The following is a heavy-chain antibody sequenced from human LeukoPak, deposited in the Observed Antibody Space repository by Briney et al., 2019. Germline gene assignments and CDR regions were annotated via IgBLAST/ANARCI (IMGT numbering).Heavy chain of an antibody. CDR3: AREKWGHDYYGSGSYFYYGMDV. CDR1: GGSISSSNW. CDR2: IYHSGST. D-gene: IGHD3-10*01. V-gene: IGHV4-4*02. J-gene: IGHJ6*04. Sequence: PSETLSLTCAVSGGSISSSNWWSWVRQPPGKGLEWIGEIYHSGSTNYNPSLKSRVTISVDKSKNQFSLKLSSVTAADTAVYYCAREKWGHDYYGSGSYFYYGMDVWGKGTTVTVSS.